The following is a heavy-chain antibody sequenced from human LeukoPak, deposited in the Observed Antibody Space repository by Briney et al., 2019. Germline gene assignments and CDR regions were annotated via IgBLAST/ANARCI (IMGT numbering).Heavy chain of an antibody. D-gene: IGHD3-16*01. V-gene: IGHV4-34*01. CDR1: GGSFSGYY. Sequence: SETLSLTCAVYGGSFSGYYWSWIRQPPGKGLEWIGEIYHSGSTNYNPSLKSRVTISVDTSKNQFSLKLSSVTAADTAVYYCARPSQTVTTFGAFDIWGQGTMVTVSS. CDR2: IYHSGST. J-gene: IGHJ3*02. CDR3: ARPSQTVTTFGAFDI.